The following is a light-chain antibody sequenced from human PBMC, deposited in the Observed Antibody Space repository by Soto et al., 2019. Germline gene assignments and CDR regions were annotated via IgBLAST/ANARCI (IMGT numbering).Light chain of an antibody. CDR3: PQYNFWPPLT. CDR1: QSVNSN. V-gene: IGKV3-15*01. Sequence: EIVMTQSPATLSVSPGERATLSCRASQSVNSNLAWYRQKPGQAPRLLISDASTKATGVPARFSGSGSGSDFPLPLSSLQSEDSAIYYYPQYNFWPPLTFGGWTKVEIK. CDR2: DAS. J-gene: IGKJ4*01.